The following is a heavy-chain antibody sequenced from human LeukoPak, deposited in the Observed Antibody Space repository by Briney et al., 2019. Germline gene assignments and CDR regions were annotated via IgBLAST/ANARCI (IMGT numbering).Heavy chain of an antibody. J-gene: IGHJ4*02. V-gene: IGHV3-11*04. CDR3: ASSGCGGGCYSEKTYYLDY. D-gene: IGHD2-21*02. CDR1: GFTSSDYY. Sequence: PGGSLRLSCAASGFTSSDYYMSWIRQAPGKGLEWVSYISSSGSTIYYADSMKGRFTISRDNAKNSLYLQLNSLRDEDTAVYYCASSGCGGGCYSEKTYYLDYWGQGTLVAVSS. CDR2: ISSSGSTI.